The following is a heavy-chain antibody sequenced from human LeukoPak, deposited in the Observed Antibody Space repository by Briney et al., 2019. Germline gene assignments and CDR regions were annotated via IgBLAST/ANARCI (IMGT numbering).Heavy chain of an antibody. CDR3: ARGRSVLRYFDWLPRAYYFDY. CDR2: INHSGST. J-gene: IGHJ4*02. CDR1: GMSFSGYY. D-gene: IGHD3-9*01. Sequence: SETLSLTCAVYGMSFSGYYWRWIRQPPGKGLEWIGEINHSGSTNYNPSLKSRVTISVDTSKNQFSLKLSSVTAADTAVYYCARGRSVLRYFDWLPRAYYFDYWGQGTLVTVSS. V-gene: IGHV4-34*01.